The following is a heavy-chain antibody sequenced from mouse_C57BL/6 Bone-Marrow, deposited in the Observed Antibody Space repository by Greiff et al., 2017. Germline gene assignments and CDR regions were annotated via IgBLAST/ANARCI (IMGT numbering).Heavy chain of an antibody. V-gene: IGHV1-50*01. D-gene: IGHD2-3*01. CDR3: AREGRLLLYFDY. Sequence: QVQLQQPGAELVKPGASVKLSCKASGYTFTSYWMQWVKQRPGQGLEWIGEIDPSDSYPNYNQKFKGKATLPVDTSSSTAYLQLSSLTSEDSAVYYCAREGRLLLYFDYWGQGTTLTVSS. J-gene: IGHJ2*01. CDR2: IDPSDSYP. CDR1: GYTFTSYW.